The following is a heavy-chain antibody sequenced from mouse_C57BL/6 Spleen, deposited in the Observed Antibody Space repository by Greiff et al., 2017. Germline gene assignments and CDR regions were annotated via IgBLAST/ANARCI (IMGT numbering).Heavy chain of an antibody. CDR1: GYTFTSSW. CDR3: AIEGYDYDVYYAKDY. J-gene: IGHJ4*01. Sequence: QVQLQQPGAELVKPGASVKVSCKASGYTFTSSWMHWVKQRPGQGLEWIGRIHPSDSDTNYNQKFKGKATLTVDKSSSTAYMQLSSLTSEDSAVCCRAIEGYDYDVYYAKDYWGQGTSVTVSS. D-gene: IGHD2-4*01. V-gene: IGHV1-74*01. CDR2: IHPSDSDT.